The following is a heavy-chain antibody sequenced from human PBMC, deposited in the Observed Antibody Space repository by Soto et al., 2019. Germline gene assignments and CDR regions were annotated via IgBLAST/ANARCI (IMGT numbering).Heavy chain of an antibody. D-gene: IGHD3-3*01. Sequence: PWESLRLSCKGSGCSFISYWISWVRKLHGKGLELVGRIDPSDSYTNYCPSFQGHVTISADKSISTAYLQWSSLKASDTATYYYARLGFNYDFLSGYYNVHHYYGIDVWGQGTTVTVSS. V-gene: IGHV5-10-1*01. CDR1: GCSFISYW. CDR3: ARLGFNYDFLSGYYNVHHYYGIDV. CDR2: IDPSDSYT. J-gene: IGHJ6*02.